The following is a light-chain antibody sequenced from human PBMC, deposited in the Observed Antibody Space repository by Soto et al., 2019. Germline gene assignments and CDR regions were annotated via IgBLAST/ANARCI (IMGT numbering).Light chain of an antibody. CDR2: DAS. V-gene: IGKV1-5*01. Sequence: DIQLTQSPSTLSASVGDRVTITCRASQSVGSWLAWYQQRPGKAPRLLIYDASSLDSGVPARFSGSGSGAEFTLTISSLQPEDFATYYCQQVDSYPLIFGGGTKVDIK. J-gene: IGKJ4*01. CDR3: QQVDSYPLI. CDR1: QSVGSW.